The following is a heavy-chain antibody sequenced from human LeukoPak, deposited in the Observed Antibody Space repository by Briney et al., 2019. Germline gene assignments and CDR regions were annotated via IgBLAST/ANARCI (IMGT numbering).Heavy chain of an antibody. D-gene: IGHD2-2*02. Sequence: SVKVSCKASGGTFSSYAISWMRQAPGQGLKWMGGIIPIFGTANYAQKFQGRVTITADKSTSTAYMELSSLRSEDTAVYYCASQTVVVPAAIKVAYYYYGMDVWGKGTTVTVYS. CDR3: ASQTVVVPAAIKVAYYYYGMDV. CDR2: IIPIFGTA. CDR1: GGTFSSYA. J-gene: IGHJ6*04. V-gene: IGHV1-69*06.